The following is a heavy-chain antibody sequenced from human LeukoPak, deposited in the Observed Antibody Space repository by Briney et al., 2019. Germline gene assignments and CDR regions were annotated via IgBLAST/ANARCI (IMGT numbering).Heavy chain of an antibody. CDR3: AREQQLVAGFDY. CDR2: INPNSGGT. J-gene: IGHJ4*02. Sequence: ASVKVSCKASGYTFTYRYLHWVRQAPGQGLEWMGWINPNSGGTNYAQKFQGRVTMTRDTSISTAYMELSRLRSDDTAVYYCAREQQLVAGFDYWGQGTLVTVSS. D-gene: IGHD6-13*01. CDR1: GYTFTYRY. V-gene: IGHV1-2*02.